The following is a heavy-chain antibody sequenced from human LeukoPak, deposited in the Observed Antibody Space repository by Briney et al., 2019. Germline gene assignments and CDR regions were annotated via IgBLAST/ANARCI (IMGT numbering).Heavy chain of an antibody. CDR2: INHSGST. J-gene: IGHJ6*02. Sequence: WIGEINHSGSTNYNPSLKSRVTISVDTSKNQFSLKLSSVTAADTAVYYCARGSVRYYGMDVWGQGTTVTVSS. V-gene: IGHV4-34*01. CDR3: ARGSVRYYGMDV.